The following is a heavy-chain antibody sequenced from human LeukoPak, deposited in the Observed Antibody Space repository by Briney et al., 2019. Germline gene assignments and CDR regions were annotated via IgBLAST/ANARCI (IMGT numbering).Heavy chain of an antibody. V-gene: IGHV3-7*01. CDR3: GLGGWLDY. CDR1: GFTFSSYW. CDR2: IKRDGSEK. Sequence: GGSLRLSCAAPGFTFSSYWMSWVRQAPGKGLEWVANIKRDGSEKYYVDSVKGRFTISRDNAKNSLYLQMNSLRAEDTAVYYCGLGGWLDYWGQGTLVTVSS. J-gene: IGHJ4*02. D-gene: IGHD6-19*01.